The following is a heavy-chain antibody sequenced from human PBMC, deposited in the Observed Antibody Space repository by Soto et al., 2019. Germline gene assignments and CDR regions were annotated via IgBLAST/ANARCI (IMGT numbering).Heavy chain of an antibody. Sequence: GESLKISCKGSGYSFTSYWISWVRQMSGKGLEWMGRIDPSDSYTNYSPSFQGHVTISADKSISTAYLQWSSLKASDTAMYYCARHPVHDSQVDNYGMDVWGQGTTVTVSS. CDR1: GYSFTSYW. V-gene: IGHV5-10-1*01. CDR2: IDPSDSYT. D-gene: IGHD1-1*01. CDR3: ARHPVHDSQVDNYGMDV. J-gene: IGHJ6*02.